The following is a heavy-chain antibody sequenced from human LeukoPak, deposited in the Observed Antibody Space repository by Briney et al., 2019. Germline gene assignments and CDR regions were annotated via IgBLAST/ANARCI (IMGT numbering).Heavy chain of an antibody. Sequence: PSETLSLTCTVSGGSISSGSYYWSWIRPPAGKGLEWIGRIYTSGSTNYNPSLKSRVTISVDTSKNQFSLKLSSVTAADTAVYYCARVPYSGYSGSGERDYWGQGTLVTVSS. V-gene: IGHV4-61*02. CDR1: GGSISSGSYY. D-gene: IGHD5-12*01. CDR3: ARVPYSGYSGSGERDY. J-gene: IGHJ4*02. CDR2: IYTSGST.